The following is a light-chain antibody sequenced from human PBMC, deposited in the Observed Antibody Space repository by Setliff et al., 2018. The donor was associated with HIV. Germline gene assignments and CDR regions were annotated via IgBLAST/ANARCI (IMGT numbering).Light chain of an antibody. CDR2: AAS. CDR3: QQSYSSPRT. J-gene: IGKJ1*01. CDR1: QRISTF. Sequence: IQMTQSPSSLSASVGDRVTVTCRASQRISTFLNWYQQKPGKAPKLLIYAASRLQSGVPSRISGRGSGTDFTLTISSLQPEDFATYYCQQSYSSPRTFGQGTKVDIK. V-gene: IGKV1-39*01.